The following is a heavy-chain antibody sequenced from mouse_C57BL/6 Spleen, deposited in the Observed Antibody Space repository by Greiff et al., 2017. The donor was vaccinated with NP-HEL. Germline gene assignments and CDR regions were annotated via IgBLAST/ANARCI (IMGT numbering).Heavy chain of an antibody. CDR3: ARTLITSY. CDR1: GYTFPSYW. J-gene: IGHJ4*01. Sequence: VQLQQPGAELVKPGASVKLSCTASGYTFPSYWLPWVQQRPGRGLEWIGMIDPNSGGTKYNEKFKSKATLTVDKPSSTAYMQLSSLTSEDSAVYYCARTLITSYWGQGTSVTVSS. V-gene: IGHV1-72*01. D-gene: IGHD1-1*01. CDR2: IDPNSGGT.